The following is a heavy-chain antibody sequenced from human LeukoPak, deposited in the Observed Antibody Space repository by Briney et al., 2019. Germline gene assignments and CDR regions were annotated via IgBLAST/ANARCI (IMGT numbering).Heavy chain of an antibody. V-gene: IGHV3-72*01. Sequence: GGSLRLSCAASGFTFSDHYMDWVRQAPGEGLEWVGLTRNKANSYTTEYAASVKGRFTISRDDSKNSLYLQMNSLKTEDTAVYYCASTPGYSYGNDAFDMWGQGTMVTVSS. D-gene: IGHD5-18*01. CDR1: GFTFSDHY. CDR2: TRNKANSYTT. CDR3: ASTPGYSYGNDAFDM. J-gene: IGHJ3*02.